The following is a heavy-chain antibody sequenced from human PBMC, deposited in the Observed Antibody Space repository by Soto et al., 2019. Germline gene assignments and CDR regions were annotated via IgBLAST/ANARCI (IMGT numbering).Heavy chain of an antibody. CDR1: GFAFSSYA. CDR3: AKVNSYSSGYYYNPYFDY. Sequence: PGGSLRLSCAASGFAFSSYAMNWVRQAPGKGLEWVSSSSGSGDGTYYADSVRGRFTISRDNSKNTLYLQMNSLRAEDTAVYYCAKVNSYSSGYYYNPYFDYWGQGTLVTVSS. V-gene: IGHV3-23*01. CDR2: SSGSGDGT. J-gene: IGHJ4*02. D-gene: IGHD3-22*01.